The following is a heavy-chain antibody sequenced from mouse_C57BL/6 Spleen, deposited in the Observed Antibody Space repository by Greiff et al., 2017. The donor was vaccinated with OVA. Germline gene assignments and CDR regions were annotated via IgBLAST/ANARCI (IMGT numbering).Heavy chain of an antibody. CDR2: IDPNSGGT. CDR1: GYTFTSYW. J-gene: IGHJ3*01. CDR3: ARCDYGSTWFAY. D-gene: IGHD1-1*01. V-gene: IGHV1-72*01. Sequence: QVQLQQPGAELVKPGASVKLSCKASGYTFTSYWMHWVKQRPGRGLEWLGRIDPNSGGTKYNEKFKSKATLTVDKPSRTAYMQLSSLTSEDSAVYYCARCDYGSTWFAYWGQGTLVTVSA.